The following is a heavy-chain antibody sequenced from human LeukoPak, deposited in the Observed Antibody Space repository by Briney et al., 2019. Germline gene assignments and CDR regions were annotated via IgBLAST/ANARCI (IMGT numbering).Heavy chain of an antibody. CDR3: ARDLRITIFGVVPEAFDI. CDR1: GFTFSSYW. D-gene: IGHD3-3*01. CDR2: INSDGSST. V-gene: IGHV3-74*01. Sequence: PGGSLRLSCAASGFTFSSYWIHWVRQAPGKGLVWVSRINSDGSSTSYADSVKGRFTISRDNAKNTLYLQMNSLRAEDTAVYYCARDLRITIFGVVPEAFDIWGQGTMVTVSS. J-gene: IGHJ3*02.